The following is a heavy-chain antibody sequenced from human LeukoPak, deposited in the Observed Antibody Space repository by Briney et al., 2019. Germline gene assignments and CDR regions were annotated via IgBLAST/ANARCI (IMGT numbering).Heavy chain of an antibody. J-gene: IGHJ4*02. CDR3: ARVVSDGEDY. CDR2: MNPNSGNT. D-gene: IGHD3-10*01. V-gene: IGHV1-8*02. Sequence: ASVKVSCKASGGTFSSYAINWVRQATGQGLEWMGWMNPNSGNTGYAQKFQGRVTMTRNTSISTAYMELSSLRSEDTAVYYCARVVSDGEDYWGQGTLVTVSS. CDR1: GGTFSSYA.